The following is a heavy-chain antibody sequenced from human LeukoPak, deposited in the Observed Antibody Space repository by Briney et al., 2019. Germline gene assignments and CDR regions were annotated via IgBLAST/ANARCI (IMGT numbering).Heavy chain of an antibody. V-gene: IGHV1-2*02. CDR1: GYSFTGYY. CDR3: ATPPPEEYYYYYGMDV. Sequence: VASVKVSCKASGYSFTGYYIHWVRQAPGQGLEWMGWINPNSGGTNYAQKFQGRVTMTRDTSISTAYMELSRLRSEDTAVYYCATPPPEEYYYYYGMDVWGQGTTVTISS. J-gene: IGHJ6*02. CDR2: INPNSGGT.